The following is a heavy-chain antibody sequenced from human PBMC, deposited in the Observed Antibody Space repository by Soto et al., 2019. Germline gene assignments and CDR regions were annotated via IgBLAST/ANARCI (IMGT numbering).Heavy chain of an antibody. Sequence: GGSLRLSCGASGFTFSSYSMNWVRQAPGKGLEWVSSISGNSNYMYYADSVKGRFTISRDNAKNSLYLQMNSLRAEDTAVYYSARVTISSVSNDYWAQG. CDR2: ISGNSNYM. J-gene: IGHJ4*02. V-gene: IGHV3-21*01. D-gene: IGHD3-10*01. CDR3: ARVTISSVSNDY. CDR1: GFTFSSYS.